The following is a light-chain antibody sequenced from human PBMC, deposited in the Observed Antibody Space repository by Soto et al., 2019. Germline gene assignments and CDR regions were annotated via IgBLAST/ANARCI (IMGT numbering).Light chain of an antibody. V-gene: IGKV3-15*01. Sequence: EIVMTQSPATLSVSPGERATLSCRASQSVNSNLAWYRQKPGQAPRLLISAASTRATGVPARFSGSGSGTEVTLTISSLQSEDSGSYYCQHYNFWPPLTFGGGTKVEIK. J-gene: IGKJ4*02. CDR3: QHYNFWPPLT. CDR1: QSVNSN. CDR2: AAS.